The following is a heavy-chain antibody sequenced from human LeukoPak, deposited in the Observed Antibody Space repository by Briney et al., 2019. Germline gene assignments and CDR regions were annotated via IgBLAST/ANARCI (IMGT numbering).Heavy chain of an antibody. J-gene: IGHJ5*02. CDR3: ARDQDGSGSYYNVAWFDP. CDR1: GGNISSYY. Sequence: SETLSLTCTVSGGNISSYYWSWIRQPAGKGLEWIGCIYTSGSTNYNPSLKSRVTMSVDTSRNQFSLKLSSVTAADTAVYYCARDQDGSGSYYNVAWFDPWGQGTLVTVSS. V-gene: IGHV4-4*07. D-gene: IGHD3-10*01. CDR2: IYTSGST.